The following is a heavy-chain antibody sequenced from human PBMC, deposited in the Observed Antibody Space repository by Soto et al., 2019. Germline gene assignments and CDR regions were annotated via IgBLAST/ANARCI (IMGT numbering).Heavy chain of an antibody. CDR3: ARTYYDFWSGYWGSISWFDP. Sequence: SETLSLTCSLSGGSISSTFYYWGWIRQPPGKGLEWIGYIYYSGSTNYNPSLKSRVTISVDTSKNQFSLKLSSVTAADTAVYYCARTYYDFWSGYWGSISWFDPWGQGTLVTVSS. CDR1: GGSISSTFYY. D-gene: IGHD3-3*01. J-gene: IGHJ5*02. V-gene: IGHV4-61*05. CDR2: IYYSGST.